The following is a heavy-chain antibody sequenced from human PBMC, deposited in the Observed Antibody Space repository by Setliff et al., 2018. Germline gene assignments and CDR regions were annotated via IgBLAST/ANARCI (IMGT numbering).Heavy chain of an antibody. CDR1: RFSFSNYW. CDR3: ASTYSYGSGFGF. CDR2: IKPDGSEG. J-gene: IGHJ4*02. D-gene: IGHD3-10*01. Sequence: LKISCAASRFSFSNYWMSWVRQAPGKGLEWVANIKPDGSEGYYVDSVKGRFTISRDNTKNSLYLQMNSLRAEDMAVYYCASTYSYGSGFGFWGQGTLVTVSS. V-gene: IGHV3-7*01.